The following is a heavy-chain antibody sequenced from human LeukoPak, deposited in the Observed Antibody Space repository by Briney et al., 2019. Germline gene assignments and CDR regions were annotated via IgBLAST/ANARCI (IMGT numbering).Heavy chain of an antibody. CDR3: ARWVNYCFDY. V-gene: IGHV3-7*01. J-gene: IGHJ4*02. Sequence: GGSLRLSCAASGFTFSTYSMNWIRQAPGKGLEWVANIKQGGSEKYYVVSVKGRFTISRDDAKNSVYLQMNSLRAEDTAVYYCARWVNYCFDYWGQGTLVTVSS. D-gene: IGHD3-22*01. CDR2: IKQGGSEK. CDR1: GFTFSTYS.